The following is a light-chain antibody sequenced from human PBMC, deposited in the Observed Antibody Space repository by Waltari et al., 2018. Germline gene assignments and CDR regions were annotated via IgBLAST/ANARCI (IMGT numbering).Light chain of an antibody. Sequence: DIQMTQSPSSLSASVGARITITCRASLGSDNYLACFQQKQGKAPQSLIYAASTLQSGVPSKFSCSGFGTDFTLTINGLQPEDFATYFCQQYDSYPHTFGQGTRLEVK. CDR2: AAS. CDR1: LGSDNY. CDR3: QQYDSYPHT. J-gene: IGKJ2*01. V-gene: IGKV1-16*02.